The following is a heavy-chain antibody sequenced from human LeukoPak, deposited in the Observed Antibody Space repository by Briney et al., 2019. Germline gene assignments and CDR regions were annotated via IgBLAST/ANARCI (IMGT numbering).Heavy chain of an antibody. D-gene: IGHD2-2*01. Sequence: GGSLRLSCAASGFTFSNFAMNWVRQAPGKGLEWVSVVSGGGGSTYYADSVKGRFTISRDNSKNTLYLQMNSLRAEDTAVYYCAKIYQLPIYYDAFDIWGQGTMVTVSS. CDR3: AKIYQLPIYYDAFDI. CDR1: GFTFSNFA. J-gene: IGHJ3*02. CDR2: VSGGGGST. V-gene: IGHV3-23*01.